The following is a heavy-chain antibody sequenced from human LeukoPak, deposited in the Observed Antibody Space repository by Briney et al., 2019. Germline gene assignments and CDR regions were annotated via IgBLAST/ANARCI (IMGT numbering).Heavy chain of an antibody. V-gene: IGHV4-59*12. D-gene: IGHD2-8*01. J-gene: IGHJ3*02. CDR1: GGSISSYY. CDR3: ARDLYHAFDI. CDR2: IYYSEST. Sequence: SETLSLTCTVSGGSISSYYWSWIRQPPGKGLEWIGYIYYSESTNYNPSLKSRVTISVDTSKNQFSLKLSSVTAADTAVYYCARDLYHAFDIWGQGTMVTVSS.